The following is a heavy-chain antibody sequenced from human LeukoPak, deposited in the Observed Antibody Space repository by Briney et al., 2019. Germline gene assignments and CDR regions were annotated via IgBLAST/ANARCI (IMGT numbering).Heavy chain of an antibody. J-gene: IGHJ5*02. Sequence: SVKVSFKASGGTFSSYAISWVGQAPAQGLEGMGGIIPIFGTANYAQKFQGRVTITSDESTSTAYMELSSLRSEDTAVYYCARARGITYEFDPWGQGTLVTVSS. CDR1: GGTFSSYA. V-gene: IGHV1-69*01. CDR3: ARARGITYEFDP. D-gene: IGHD3-10*01. CDR2: IIPIFGTA.